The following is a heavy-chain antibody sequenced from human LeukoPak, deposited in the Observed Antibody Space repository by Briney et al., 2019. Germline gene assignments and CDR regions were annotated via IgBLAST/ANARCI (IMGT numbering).Heavy chain of an antibody. J-gene: IGHJ6*03. V-gene: IGHV1-2*02. CDR2: INPNSGGT. CDR3: ATGLGFGESYYYMDV. D-gene: IGHD3-10*01. Sequence: ASVKVSCKASGYTFTGYYMHWVRQAPGQGLEWMGWINPNSGGTNYAQKFQGKVTMTEDTSTDTAYMELSSLRSEDTAVYYCATGLGFGESYYYMDVWGKGTTVTISS. CDR1: GYTFTGYY.